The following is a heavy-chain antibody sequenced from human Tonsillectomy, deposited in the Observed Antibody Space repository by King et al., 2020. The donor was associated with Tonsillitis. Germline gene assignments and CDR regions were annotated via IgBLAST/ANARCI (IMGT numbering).Heavy chain of an antibody. J-gene: IGHJ4*02. D-gene: IGHD6-19*01. V-gene: IGHV4-59*01. CDR1: GVSISSYY. CDR3: ARDSRSSGWFFFDY. Sequence: QLQESGPGLVKPSETLSLTCTVSGVSISSYYWSWIRQPPGKGLEWIGYIYYSGSTNYNPSLKSRVTISVDTSKNQFSLKLSSVTAADTAVYYCARDSRSSGWFFFDYWGQGTLVTVSS. CDR2: IYYSGST.